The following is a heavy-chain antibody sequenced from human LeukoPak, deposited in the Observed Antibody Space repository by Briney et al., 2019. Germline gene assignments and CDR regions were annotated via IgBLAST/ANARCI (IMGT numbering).Heavy chain of an antibody. Sequence: GSLRLSCAASGFSFSSYWMSWVRQAPGKGLEWVANIKEDGSEKNYVDSVKGRFTVSRDNAKNSLYLQMNSLRAEDTAVYYCARKDSSPRTFDYWGQGTLVTVSS. CDR3: ARKDSSPRTFDY. CDR2: IKEDGSEK. V-gene: IGHV3-7*01. J-gene: IGHJ4*02. D-gene: IGHD3-22*01. CDR1: GFSFSSYW.